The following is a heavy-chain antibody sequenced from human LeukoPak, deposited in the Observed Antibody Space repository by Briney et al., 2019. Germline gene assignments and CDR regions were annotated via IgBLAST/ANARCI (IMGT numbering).Heavy chain of an antibody. CDR1: GFTFSNYD. CDR2: ISSGSSYI. CDR3: AKTYDYVWGSYRPYYFDY. Sequence: GGSLRLSCAVSGFTFSNYDMNWVRQAPGKGLEWVSSISSGSSYIYYTDSVKGRFTISRDNAKNSLYLQMNSLRAEDTAVYYCAKTYDYVWGSYRPYYFDYWGQGTLVTVSS. V-gene: IGHV3-21*04. J-gene: IGHJ4*02. D-gene: IGHD3-16*02.